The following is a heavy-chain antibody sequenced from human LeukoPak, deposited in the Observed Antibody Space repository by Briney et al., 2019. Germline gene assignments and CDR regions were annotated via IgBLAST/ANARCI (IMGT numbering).Heavy chain of an antibody. CDR3: ARDSSGWSYFDY. D-gene: IGHD6-19*01. J-gene: IGHJ4*02. CDR1: GFTFSSYA. V-gene: IGHV3-23*01. Sequence: GGSLRLSCAASGFTFSSYAMSWVRQAPGKGLDWVSAISGSGGSTYYADSVKGRFTISRDNSKNTLYLQMNSLRAEDTAVYYCARDSSGWSYFDYWGQGTLVTVSS. CDR2: ISGSGGST.